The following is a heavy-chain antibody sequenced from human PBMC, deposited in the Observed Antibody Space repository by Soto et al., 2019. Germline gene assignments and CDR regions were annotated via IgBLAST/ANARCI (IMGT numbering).Heavy chain of an antibody. J-gene: IGHJ6*02. CDR1: GGSISSSRSY. V-gene: IGHV4-39*01. Sequence: SETLSLTCTVSGGSISSSRSYWGWIRQPPGKGLEWIGTISYSGDTYHNPSLKSRVTISADTSKNQFSLRLSSATVADTALYYCARHVRDTYYYGMDAWGQGTTVTVSS. CDR2: ISYSGDT. CDR3: ARHVRDTYYYGMDA.